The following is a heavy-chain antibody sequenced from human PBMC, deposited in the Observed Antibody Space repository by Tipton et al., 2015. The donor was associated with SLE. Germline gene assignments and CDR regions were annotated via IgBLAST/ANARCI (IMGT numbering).Heavy chain of an antibody. V-gene: IGHV3-21*01. D-gene: IGHD5-24*01. CDR2: ISSSSSYI. CDR1: GFTFSSYS. CDR3: ASGVQRGQGYFDL. J-gene: IGHJ2*01. Sequence: SLRLSCAASGFTFSSYSMNWVRQAPGKGLEWVSSISSSSSYIYYADSVKGRFTISRDNAKNSLYLQMNSLRAEDTAVYYCASGVQRGQGYFDLWGRGTLVTVSS.